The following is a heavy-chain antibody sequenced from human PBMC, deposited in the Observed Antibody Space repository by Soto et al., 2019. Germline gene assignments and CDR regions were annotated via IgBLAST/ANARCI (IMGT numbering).Heavy chain of an antibody. J-gene: IGHJ4*02. CDR2: ISSGSSYI. Sequence: GGSLRLSCAASGFTFSSYTMNWVRQAPGKGLEWVSSISSGSSYIYYADSMKSRFTISRDNAKNSLYLQMNSLRAEDTAVYYCARGVLSDSGNCYWGRGTLVTVSS. V-gene: IGHV3-21*01. D-gene: IGHD2-15*01. CDR3: ARGVLSDSGNCY. CDR1: GFTFSSYT.